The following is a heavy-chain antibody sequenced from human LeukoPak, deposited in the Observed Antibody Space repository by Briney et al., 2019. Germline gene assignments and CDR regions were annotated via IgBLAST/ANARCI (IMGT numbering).Heavy chain of an antibody. CDR3: AKDISPYDILTQFDY. CDR2: ISYDGSNK. J-gene: IGHJ4*02. D-gene: IGHD3-9*01. CDR1: GFTFTKYW. V-gene: IGHV3-30*18. Sequence: GGSLRLSCAASGFTFTKYWMTWVRQAPGKGLEWVAVISYDGSNKYYADSVKGRFTISRDNSKNTLYLQMNSLRAEDTAVYYCAKDISPYDILTQFDYWGQGTLVTVSS.